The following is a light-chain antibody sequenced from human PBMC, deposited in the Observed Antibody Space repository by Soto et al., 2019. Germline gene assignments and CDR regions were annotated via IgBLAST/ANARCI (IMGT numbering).Light chain of an antibody. Sequence: EVVLTQSPGTLSLAPGERATLSCRASQSVTNNYIAWYQQKPGQATRLLIYGVSSRAPGIPDRFSGGRSGTDFTLTIGRLEPEDFAVYYCQHYGSSPPVYTFGPGTKVEI. J-gene: IGKJ2*01. V-gene: IGKV3-20*01. CDR2: GVS. CDR3: QHYGSSPPVYT. CDR1: QSVTNNY.